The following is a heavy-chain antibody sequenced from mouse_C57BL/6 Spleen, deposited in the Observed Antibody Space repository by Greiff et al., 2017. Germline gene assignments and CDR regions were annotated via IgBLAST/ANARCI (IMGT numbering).Heavy chain of an antibody. V-gene: IGHV1-52*01. D-gene: IGHD1-1*01. CDR2: IDPSDSET. CDR1: GYTFTSYW. J-gene: IGHJ4*01. Sequence: QVQLQQPGAELVRPGSSVKLSCKASGYTFTSYWMHWVKQSPIQGLEWIGNIDPSDSETHYNQKFKDKATLTVDKSSSTAYMHLSSLTSEDPAVYYCARRGITTVDYSAMDYWGQGTSVTVSS. CDR3: ARRGITTVDYSAMDY.